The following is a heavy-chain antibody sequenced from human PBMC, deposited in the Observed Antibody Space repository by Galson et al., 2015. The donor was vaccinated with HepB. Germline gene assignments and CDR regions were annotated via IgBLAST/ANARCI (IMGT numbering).Heavy chain of an antibody. Sequence: SLRLSCAASGFTFSSYSMNWVRQAPGKGLEWVSSISSSSSYIYYADSVKGRFTISRDNAKNSLYLQMNSLRAEDTAVYYCARDYKWELLTGSYYYYYMDVWGKGTTVTVSS. J-gene: IGHJ6*03. V-gene: IGHV3-21*01. D-gene: IGHD1-26*01. CDR1: GFTFSSYS. CDR2: ISSSSSYI. CDR3: ARDYKWELLTGSYYYYYMDV.